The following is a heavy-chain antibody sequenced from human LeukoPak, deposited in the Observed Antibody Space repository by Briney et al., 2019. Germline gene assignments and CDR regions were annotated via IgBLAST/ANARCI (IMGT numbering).Heavy chain of an antibody. J-gene: IGHJ5*02. CDR3: ARGPKIAVAPRSRWFDP. CDR1: GFTLSDAW. D-gene: IGHD6-19*01. Sequence: GSLRLSCAASGFTLSDAWMTWVRQPPGKGLEWIGEINHSGSTNYNPSLKSRVTISVDTSKNQFSLKLSSVTAADTAVYYCARGPKIAVAPRSRWFDPWGQGTLVTASS. CDR2: INHSGST. V-gene: IGHV4-34*01.